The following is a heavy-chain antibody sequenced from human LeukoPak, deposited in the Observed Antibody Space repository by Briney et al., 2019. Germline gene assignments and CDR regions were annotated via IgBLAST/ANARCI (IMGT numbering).Heavy chain of an antibody. D-gene: IGHD4-17*01. CDR1: GGSISSYY. V-gene: IGHV4-59*08. CDR3: ARVPFYGDYAFDY. CDR2: IYYSGST. Sequence: SETLSLTCTASGGSISSYYWSWIRQPPGKGLEWIGYIYYSGSTNYNPSLKSRVTISVDTSKNQFSLKLSSVTAADTAVYYCARVPFYGDYAFDYWGQGTLVTVSS. J-gene: IGHJ4*02.